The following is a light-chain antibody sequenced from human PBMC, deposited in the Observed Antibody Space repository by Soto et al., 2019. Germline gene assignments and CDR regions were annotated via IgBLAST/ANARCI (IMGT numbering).Light chain of an antibody. CDR3: QQYYSIPPT. V-gene: IGKV3-20*01. CDR2: GTS. J-gene: IGKJ4*01. Sequence: EIVLTQSPGTLSLSPGERATLSCRTSQSVSSSHLAWYQQKPGQAPSLLIYGTSSRAPDIPDRFSGSGSGTDFTLTISRLEPEDFAVYYCQQYYSIPPTFGGGTKVELK. CDR1: QSVSSSH.